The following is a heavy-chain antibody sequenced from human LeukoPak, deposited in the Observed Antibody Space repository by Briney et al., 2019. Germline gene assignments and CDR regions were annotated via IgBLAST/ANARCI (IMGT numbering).Heavy chain of an antibody. V-gene: IGHV1-69*06. Sequence: SVKVSCKASGGTFSSYAISWVRQAPGQGLEWMGGIIPFFGTANYAQKLQGRVTITADKSTSTAYLDLSSLRSEDTAVYYCARVLVFNDILTGYTYGWFDPWGQGTLVTVSS. CDR1: GGTFSSYA. CDR3: ARVLVFNDILTGYTYGWFDP. D-gene: IGHD3-9*01. J-gene: IGHJ5*02. CDR2: IIPFFGTA.